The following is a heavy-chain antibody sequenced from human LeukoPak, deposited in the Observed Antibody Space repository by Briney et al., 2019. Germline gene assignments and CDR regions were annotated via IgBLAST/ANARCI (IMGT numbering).Heavy chain of an antibody. CDR3: ASRYYYDSSGYIKRDNYYYYYYMDV. Sequence: SVKVSCKASGGTFSSYDISWVRQAPGQGLEWMGRIIPIFGTANYAQKFQGRVTITADKSTSTAYMELSSLRSEDTAVYYCASRYYYDSSGYIKRDNYYYYYYMDVWGKGTTVTVSS. D-gene: IGHD3-22*01. CDR1: GGTFSSYD. V-gene: IGHV1-69*06. CDR2: IIPIFGTA. J-gene: IGHJ6*03.